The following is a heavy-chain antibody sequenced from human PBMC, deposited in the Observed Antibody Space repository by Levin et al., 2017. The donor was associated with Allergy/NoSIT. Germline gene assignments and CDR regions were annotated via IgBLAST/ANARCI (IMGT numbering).Heavy chain of an antibody. CDR1: GGSISSGGFY. CDR2: FYSSGST. J-gene: IGHJ4*02. V-gene: IGHV4-39*01. Sequence: PSETLSLTCTVSGGSISSGGFYWGWTRQPPGKGLEWIASFYSSGSTYYNPSLRSRVTISVDTSKNQFSLKLSSVTAADTAVYYCARHDISQWLPRCWGQGTLVTVSS. D-gene: IGHD6-19*01. CDR3: ARHDISQWLPRC.